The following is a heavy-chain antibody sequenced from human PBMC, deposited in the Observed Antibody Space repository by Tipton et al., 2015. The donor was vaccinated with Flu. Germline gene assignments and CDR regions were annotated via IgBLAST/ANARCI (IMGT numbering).Heavy chain of an antibody. Sequence: SLRLSCAASGFTFSSYAMHWVRQAPGKGLEWVAVISYDGSNKYYADSVKGRFTISRDNSKNTLYLQMNSLRAEDTAVYYCARELDYYDSSGGTFDYWGQGTLVTVSS. CDR1: GFTFSSYA. D-gene: IGHD3-22*01. V-gene: IGHV3-30*01. CDR2: ISYDGSNK. J-gene: IGHJ4*02. CDR3: ARELDYYDSSGGTFDY.